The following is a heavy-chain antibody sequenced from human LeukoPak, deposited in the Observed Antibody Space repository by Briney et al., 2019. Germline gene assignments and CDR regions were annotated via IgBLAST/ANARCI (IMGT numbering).Heavy chain of an antibody. V-gene: IGHV1-18*01. CDR3: ARDCSGGSCYDGVDY. D-gene: IGHD2-15*01. CDR2: ISGYNGNI. J-gene: IGHJ4*02. CDR1: GYTFTRYG. Sequence: ASVKVSCKASGYTFTRYGISWVRQAPGQGLEWTGWISGYNGNIKYAQKLQGRVTMTTDTSTSIAYMELRSLRSDDTAVYYCARDCSGGSCYDGVDYWGQGTLVTVSS.